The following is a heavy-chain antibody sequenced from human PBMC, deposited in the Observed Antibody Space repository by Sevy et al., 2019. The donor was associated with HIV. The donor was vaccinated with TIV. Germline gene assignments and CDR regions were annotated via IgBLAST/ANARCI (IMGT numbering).Heavy chain of an antibody. V-gene: IGHV3-21*01. CDR3: ARGRGDPRADCFDY. CDR1: GFTFNIYS. J-gene: IGHJ4*02. CDR2: IGGSSSYI. Sequence: GESLKISCAASGFTFNIYSMNWVRQAPGKGLEWVSSIGGSSSYIFYADSVKGRFTISRDNAKNSLYLQMNSLRAEDTAVYYCARGRGDPRADCFDYWGQGTLVTVSS. D-gene: IGHD2-21*02.